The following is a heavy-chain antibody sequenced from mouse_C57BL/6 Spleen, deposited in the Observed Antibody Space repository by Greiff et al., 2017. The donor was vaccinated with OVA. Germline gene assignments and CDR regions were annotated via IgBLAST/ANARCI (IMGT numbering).Heavy chain of an antibody. D-gene: IGHD1-1*01. CDR3: ARDRDYYGSSYDAMDY. CDR1: GFTFSSYA. J-gene: IGHJ4*01. CDR2: ISDGGSYT. V-gene: IGHV5-4*01. Sequence: EVQLVESGGGLVKPEGSLKLSCAASGFTFSSYAMSWVRQTPEKRLEWVATISDGGSYTYYPDNVKGRFTISRDNAKNNLYLQMSHLKSEDTAMYYCARDRDYYGSSYDAMDYWGQGTSVTVSS.